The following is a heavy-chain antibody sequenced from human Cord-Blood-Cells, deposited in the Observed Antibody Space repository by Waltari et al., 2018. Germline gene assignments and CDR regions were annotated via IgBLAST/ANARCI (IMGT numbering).Heavy chain of an antibody. D-gene: IGHD4-17*01. CDR1: GFTCSSYS. CDR2: ISSSSTI. CDR3: ARVLTNGVDAFDI. Sequence: EVQLVESGGGLVQPGGSLRLSCAASGFTCSSYSMNWVRQAPGKGLEWVSYISSSSTIYYADSVKGRFTISRDNAKNSLYLQMNSLRAEDTAVYYCARVLTNGVDAFDIWGQGTMVTVSS. J-gene: IGHJ3*02. V-gene: IGHV3-48*01.